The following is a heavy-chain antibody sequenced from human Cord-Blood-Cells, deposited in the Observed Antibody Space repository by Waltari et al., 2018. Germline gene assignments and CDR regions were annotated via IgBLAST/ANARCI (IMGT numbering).Heavy chain of an antibody. J-gene: IGHJ4*02. CDR3: ARDLNSGSYDY. D-gene: IGHD1-26*01. V-gene: IGHV3-33*01. Sequence: QVQLVESGGGVVQPGRSLRLPCAACGFPFSSDGMHRVRQAPGKGLDWVAGIWYDGSNKYYADSVKGRFTISRDNSKNTLYLQMNSLRAEDTAVYYCARDLNSGSYDYWGQGTLVTVSS. CDR2: IWYDGSNK. CDR1: GFPFSSDG.